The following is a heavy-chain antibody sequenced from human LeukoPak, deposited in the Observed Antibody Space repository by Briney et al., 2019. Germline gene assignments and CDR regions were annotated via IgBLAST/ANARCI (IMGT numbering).Heavy chain of an antibody. J-gene: IGHJ5*02. CDR1: GDSISSYY. V-gene: IGHV4-59*08. D-gene: IGHD3-10*01. Sequence: KSSETLSLTCTVSGDSISSYYWSWIRQPPGKGLEWIGYIYYSGSTNYNPSLKSRVTISVDTSKNQFSLKLSSVTAADTAVYYCARVRLLWFGETGWFDPGGQGTLVTVSS. CDR3: ARVRLLWFGETGWFDP. CDR2: IYYSGST.